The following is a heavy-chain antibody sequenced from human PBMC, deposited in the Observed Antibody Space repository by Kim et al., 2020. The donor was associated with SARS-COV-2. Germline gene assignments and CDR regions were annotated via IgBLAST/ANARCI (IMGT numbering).Heavy chain of an antibody. CDR2: IYYSGST. CDR1: GGSISSSSYY. D-gene: IGHD4-17*01. V-gene: IGHV4-39*01. Sequence: SETLSLTCTVSGGSISSSSYYWGWIRQPPGKGLEWIGSIYYSGSTYYNPSLKSRVTISVDTSKNQFSLKLSSVTAADTAVYYCARHENRLRFFDYWGQGT. J-gene: IGHJ4*02. CDR3: ARHENRLRFFDY.